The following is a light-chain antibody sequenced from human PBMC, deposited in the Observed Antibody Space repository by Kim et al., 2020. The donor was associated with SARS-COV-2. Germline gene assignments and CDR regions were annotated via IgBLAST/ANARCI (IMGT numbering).Light chain of an antibody. CDR2: QDS. CDR3: QAWDSSNYV. CDR1: KLGDKY. J-gene: IGLJ1*01. V-gene: IGLV3-1*01. Sequence: YELTQPPSVSVSPGQTASITCSGDKLGDKYACWYQQKPGQSPVLVIYQDSKRPSGIPERFSGSNSGNTATLTISGTQAMDEADYYCQAWDSSNYVFGTGTKVTVL.